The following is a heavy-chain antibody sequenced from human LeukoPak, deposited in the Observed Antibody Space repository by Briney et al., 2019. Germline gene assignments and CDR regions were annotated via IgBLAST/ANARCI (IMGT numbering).Heavy chain of an antibody. CDR1: GVTFSSDA. J-gene: IGHJ3*01. CDR2: ISGSGGST. Sequence: GGSLRLSCAASGVTFSSDAMSWGRQAPGKGLEWVSAISGSGGSTYYADSVKGRVTISTDNSNNTLYLQMNSLRAEDTGVYYCAKLDRGYSSRFDAFDLWGQGTMVPVSS. D-gene: IGHD6-13*01. V-gene: IGHV3-23*01. CDR3: AKLDRGYSSRFDAFDL.